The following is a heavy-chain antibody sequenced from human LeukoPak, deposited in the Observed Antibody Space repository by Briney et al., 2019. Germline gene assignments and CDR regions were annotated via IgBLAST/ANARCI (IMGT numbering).Heavy chain of an antibody. Sequence: ASVKVSCKASGYTFTTYGINWVRQAPGQGLQWMGWISAYNGNTNYAQKLQGRVTMTTDTSTSTAYMDLRSLRSDDTAVYYCAREGETTDQLNYWGQGTLVTVSS. J-gene: IGHJ4*02. CDR1: GYTFTTYG. CDR3: AREGETTDQLNY. D-gene: IGHD2-2*01. V-gene: IGHV1-18*01. CDR2: ISAYNGNT.